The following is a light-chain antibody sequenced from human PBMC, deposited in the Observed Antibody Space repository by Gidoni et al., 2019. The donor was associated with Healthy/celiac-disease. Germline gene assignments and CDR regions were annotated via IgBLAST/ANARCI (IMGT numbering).Light chain of an antibody. CDR2: DVS. Sequence: QSALTQPASVSGSPGQSIPISCTGTSSDVGRYNYVSWYQQHPGKAPKLMICDVSNRPSGVSTRFSGSKSGNTASLTISGLQAEDEADYYCSSYTSSSTLGGVFGTGTKVTVL. J-gene: IGLJ1*01. CDR1: SSDVGRYNY. CDR3: SSYTSSSTLGGV. V-gene: IGLV2-14*01.